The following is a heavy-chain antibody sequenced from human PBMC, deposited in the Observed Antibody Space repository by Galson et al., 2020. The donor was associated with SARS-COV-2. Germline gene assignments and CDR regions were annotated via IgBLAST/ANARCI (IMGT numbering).Heavy chain of an antibody. V-gene: IGHV4-38-2*02. CDR1: GYSISSGYY. J-gene: IGHJ4*02. Sequence: SETLSLTCTVSGYSISSGYYWGWIRQPPGKGLEWIGSNYHSGSTYYNPSLKSRVTISVDTSKNQFSLKLSSVTAADTAVYYCATERGVGATIDYLGQGTLVTVSS. CDR2: NYHSGST. D-gene: IGHD1-26*01. CDR3: ATERGVGATIDY.